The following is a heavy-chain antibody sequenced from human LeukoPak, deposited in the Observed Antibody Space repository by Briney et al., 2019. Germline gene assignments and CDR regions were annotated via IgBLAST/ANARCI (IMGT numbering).Heavy chain of an antibody. CDR2: INHSGST. D-gene: IGHD3-3*01. Sequence: PSETLSLTCAVYGGSFSGYYWSWIRQPPGKGLEWIGEINHSGSTNYNPSLRSRVTISVDTSKNQFSLKLSSVTAADTAVYYCAGGSQIFWSGYLSRNWFDPWGQGTLVTVSS. CDR1: GGSFSGYY. CDR3: AGGSQIFWSGYLSRNWFDP. V-gene: IGHV4-34*01. J-gene: IGHJ5*02.